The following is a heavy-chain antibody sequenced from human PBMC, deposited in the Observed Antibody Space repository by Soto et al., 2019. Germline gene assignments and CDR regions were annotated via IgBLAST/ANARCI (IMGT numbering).Heavy chain of an antibody. CDR3: ARDTTLLWFGEPDMDV. J-gene: IGHJ6*03. CDR2: IKQDGSEK. CDR1: GFTFSSYW. Sequence: PGGSLRLSCAASGFTFSSYWMSWVRQAPGKGLEWVANIKQDGSEKYYVDSVKGRFTISRDNAKNSLYLQMNSLRAEDTAVYYCARDTTLLWFGEPDMDVWGKGTTVTVSS. V-gene: IGHV3-7*01. D-gene: IGHD3-10*01.